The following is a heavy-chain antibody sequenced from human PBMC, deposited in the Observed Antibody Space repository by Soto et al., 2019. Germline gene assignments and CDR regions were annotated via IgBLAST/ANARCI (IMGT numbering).Heavy chain of an antibody. Sequence: ASVKVSCKASGYTFTSYGISWVRQAPGQGLEWMGWISAYNGNTNYAQKLQGRVTMTTDTSTSTAYMELRSLRSDNPAVYYYANIHDRQNWFDPWGQGTLVTVS. D-gene: IGHD2-2*02. J-gene: IGHJ5*02. CDR2: ISAYNGNT. V-gene: IGHV1-18*01. CDR1: GYTFTSYG. CDR3: ANIHDRQNWFDP.